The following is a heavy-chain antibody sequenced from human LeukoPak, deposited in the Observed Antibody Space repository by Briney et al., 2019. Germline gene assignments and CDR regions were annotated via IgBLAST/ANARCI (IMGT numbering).Heavy chain of an antibody. CDR3: ARARYVNSFYAFDI. CDR2: LSKSGNT. J-gene: IGHJ3*02. Sequence: SETLSLTCTVSGGSISSYYWSWIRLPPGKGLEWIGYLSKSGNTNYSPSLKSRVTIFGDTSKNQFFLKLSTVTAADTAVYYCARARYVNSFYAFDIWGQGTLVTVSS. CDR1: GGSISSYY. V-gene: IGHV4-59*01. D-gene: IGHD3-9*01.